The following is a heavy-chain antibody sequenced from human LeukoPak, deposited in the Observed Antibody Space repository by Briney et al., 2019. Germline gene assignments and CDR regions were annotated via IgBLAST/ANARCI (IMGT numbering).Heavy chain of an antibody. J-gene: IGHJ1*01. CDR2: INSDGSDT. CDR3: ARDVEQWLVASAEYFQH. V-gene: IGHV3-74*01. Sequence: GGSLRLSCAASEFTFSDYWVHWVRQAPGKGLVWVSRINSDGSDTNYADSVKGRFTTSRDNAKNSLYLQMNRLRAEDTAVYYCARDVEQWLVASAEYFQHWGEGALVTVSS. D-gene: IGHD6-19*01. CDR1: EFTFSDYW.